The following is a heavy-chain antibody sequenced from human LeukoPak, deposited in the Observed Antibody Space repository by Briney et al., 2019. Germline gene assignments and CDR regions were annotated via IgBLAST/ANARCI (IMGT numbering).Heavy chain of an antibody. CDR3: TTAGVVPAGGYSYYMDV. CDR2: IKSKTDGGTT. V-gene: IGHV3-15*01. Sequence: GGSLRLSCAASGFTFSNAWMSWLRQAPGKGLEWVGRIKSKTDGGTTDYAAPVKGRFTISRDDSKNTLYLQMNSLKTEDTAVYYCTTAGVVPAGGYSYYMDVWGKGTTVTVSS. CDR1: GFTFSNAW. J-gene: IGHJ6*03. D-gene: IGHD2-2*01.